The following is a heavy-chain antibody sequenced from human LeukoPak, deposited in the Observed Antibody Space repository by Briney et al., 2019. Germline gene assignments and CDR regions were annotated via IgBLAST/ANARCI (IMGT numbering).Heavy chain of an antibody. J-gene: IGHJ4*02. CDR3: ARVYYDSSGYGGFDY. D-gene: IGHD3-22*01. V-gene: IGHV3-20*04. Sequence: GGSLRLSCAASGFTFDDYGMSWVRQAPGKGLEWVSGINWNGGSTGHADSVKGRFTISRDNAKNSLYLQMNSLRAEDTALYYCARVYYDSSGYGGFDYWGQGTLVTASS. CDR1: GFTFDDYG. CDR2: INWNGGST.